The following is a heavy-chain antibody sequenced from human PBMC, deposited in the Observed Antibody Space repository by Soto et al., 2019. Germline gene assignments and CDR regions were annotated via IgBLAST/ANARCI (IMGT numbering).Heavy chain of an antibody. V-gene: IGHV3-11*05. D-gene: IGHD3-10*01. Sequence: GGSLRLSCAASRFTFSDYYMTWIRQAPGKGLEWVSYISSNGKYRGYADSVKGRFTISRDNAENSLYLQMDSLRAEDTALYYCAKESYNRRTDFDYWGQGTLVTVSS. CDR3: AKESYNRRTDFDY. CDR1: RFTFSDYY. J-gene: IGHJ4*02. CDR2: ISSNGKYR.